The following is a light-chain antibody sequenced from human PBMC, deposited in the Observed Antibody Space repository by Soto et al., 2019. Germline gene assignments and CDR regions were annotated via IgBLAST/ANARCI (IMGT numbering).Light chain of an antibody. V-gene: IGLV2-14*03. CDR3: SSYTTSNTRQIV. CDR2: DVS. J-gene: IGLJ1*01. Sequence: QSVLTQPASVSGSLGQSITIPCTDTSSDVGGYNYVSWYQHHPGKAPKLIIYDVSNRPSGVSIRFSGSKSDNTASLTISGLQPEDEADYHCSSYTTSNTRQIVFGTGTKVTVL. CDR1: SSDVGGYNY.